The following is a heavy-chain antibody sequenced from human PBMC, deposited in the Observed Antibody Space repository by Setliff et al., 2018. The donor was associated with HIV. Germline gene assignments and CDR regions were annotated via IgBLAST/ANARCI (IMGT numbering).Heavy chain of an antibody. CDR3: ARETYYYDNPQYYYYYMDV. D-gene: IGHD3-22*01. CDR2: IYTSGST. V-gene: IGHV4-61*02. J-gene: IGHJ6*03. CDR1: GGSISSGSYY. Sequence: PSATLSLTCTVSGGSISSGSYYWSWIRQPAGKGLEWIGRIYTSGSTNYNPSLKSRVTISVDTSKNQFSRKLRSVTAADTAVYYCARETYYYDNPQYYYYYMDVWGKGTTVTVSS.